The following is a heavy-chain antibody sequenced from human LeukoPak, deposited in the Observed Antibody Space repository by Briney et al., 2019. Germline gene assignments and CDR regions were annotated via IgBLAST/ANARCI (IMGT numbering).Heavy chain of an antibody. CDR3: ARDDSAWYAY. D-gene: IGHD6-19*01. J-gene: IGHJ4*02. Sequence: GGSLRLSCVASAFTFSRYEMNWVRQAPGKGLEWVSYISSSGSTICYADSVKGRFTISRDNAENSLYLQMNSLRAEDTAVYYCARDDSAWYAYWGPGTLVTVSS. CDR1: AFTFSRYE. V-gene: IGHV3-48*03. CDR2: ISSSGSTI.